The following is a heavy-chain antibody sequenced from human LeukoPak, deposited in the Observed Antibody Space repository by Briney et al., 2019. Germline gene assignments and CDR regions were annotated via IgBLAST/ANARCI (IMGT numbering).Heavy chain of an antibody. Sequence: PGGSLRLSCAAPGFTFSDYYMSWIRQAPGKGLEWVSHISSTGSTIYYADSVKGRFTISRDNAKNSLYLQMNSLTAEDTAVYYCASNPLLGYCSGGSCPENPYYYYGMDVWGQGTTVTVSS. CDR3: ASNPLLGYCSGGSCPENPYYYYGMDV. J-gene: IGHJ6*02. CDR2: ISSTGSTI. V-gene: IGHV3-11*01. CDR1: GFTFSDYY. D-gene: IGHD2-15*01.